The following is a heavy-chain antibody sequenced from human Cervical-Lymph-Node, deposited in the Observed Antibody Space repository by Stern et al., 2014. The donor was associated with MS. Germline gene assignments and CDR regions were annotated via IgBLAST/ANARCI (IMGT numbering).Heavy chain of an antibody. CDR2: ISGTGGST. J-gene: IGHJ4*02. Sequence: VHLVESGGGLVQPGGSLRLSCAASGFTFSSNAMSWVRQAPGKGLEWVSAISGTGGSTYYADSVKGRFTTSRDNSQNTLKLQMNRLRAEDTALYYCAKSTVTSLSDYWGQGTLVTVSS. D-gene: IGHD4-17*01. V-gene: IGHV3-23*04. CDR3: AKSTVTSLSDY. CDR1: GFTFSSNA.